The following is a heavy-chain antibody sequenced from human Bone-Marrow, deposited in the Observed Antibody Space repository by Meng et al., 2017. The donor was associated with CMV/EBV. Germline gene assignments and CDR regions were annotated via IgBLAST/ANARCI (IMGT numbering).Heavy chain of an antibody. D-gene: IGHD2-15*01. CDR3: ARCSYYSYGLDV. Sequence: GSLRLSCAVYGGSFSGYYWSWIRQPPGKGLEWIGEINHSGSTNYNPSLKSRVTISVDTSKNQFSLKLSSVTDADTAVYYCARCSYYSYGLDVWGQGTTVTVSS. CDR1: GGSFSGYY. J-gene: IGHJ6*02. CDR2: INHSGST. V-gene: IGHV4-34*01.